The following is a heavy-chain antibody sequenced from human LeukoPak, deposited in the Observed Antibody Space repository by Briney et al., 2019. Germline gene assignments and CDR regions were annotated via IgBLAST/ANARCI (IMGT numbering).Heavy chain of an antibody. J-gene: IGHJ4*02. CDR3: ARDNCSGGSCYDY. D-gene: IGHD2-15*01. V-gene: IGHV3-33*01. CDR2: IWYDGSNK. CDR1: GFTFSSYG. Sequence: GRSLRLSCAASGFTFSSYGMHWVRQAPGKGLEWVAVIWYDGSNKYYADSVKGRFTISRDNSKNTLYLQMNSLRAEDTAVSYCARDNCSGGSCYDYWGQGTLVTVSS.